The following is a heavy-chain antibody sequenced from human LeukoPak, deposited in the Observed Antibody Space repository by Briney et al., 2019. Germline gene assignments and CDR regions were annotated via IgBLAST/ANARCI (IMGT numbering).Heavy chain of an antibody. V-gene: IGHV3-7*03. CDR1: GFTFSSYW. J-gene: IGHJ4*02. CDR2: INQTGSEK. Sequence: PGGSLRLSCAASGFTFSSYWMSWVRQAPGKGLEWVANINQTGSEKYFVDSVKGRFTISRDNAKNSLYLQMNSLRAEDTALYYCAKDTISRGSGSWDYWGQGTLVTVSS. CDR3: AKDTISRGSGSWDY. D-gene: IGHD3-10*01.